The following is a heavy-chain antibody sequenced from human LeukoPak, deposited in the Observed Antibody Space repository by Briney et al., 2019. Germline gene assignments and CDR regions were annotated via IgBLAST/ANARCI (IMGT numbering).Heavy chain of an antibody. CDR1: GFTFSSYW. Sequence: PGGSLRLSCAASGFTFSSYWMSWVRQAPGKGLEWVANVKEDGSEKFYVETVKGRFTISRDNAKNSLFLQMNSLRAEDTAVYYCARDRRQETVNWFDPWGQGTLVTVSS. CDR3: ARDRRQETVNWFDP. J-gene: IGHJ5*02. V-gene: IGHV3-7*01. CDR2: VKEDGSEK.